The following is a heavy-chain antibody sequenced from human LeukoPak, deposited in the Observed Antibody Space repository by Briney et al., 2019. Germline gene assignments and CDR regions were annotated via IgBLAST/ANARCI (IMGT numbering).Heavy chain of an antibody. J-gene: IGHJ4*02. Sequence: ASVKVSCKASGYTFTSYAMNWVRQAPGQGLEWMGGIIPIFGTANYAQKFQGRVTITADKSTSTAYMELSSLRSEDTAVYYCARVSCSGGSCYSGFDYWGQGTLVTVSS. CDR1: GYTFTSYA. D-gene: IGHD2-15*01. CDR2: IIPIFGTA. CDR3: ARVSCSGGSCYSGFDY. V-gene: IGHV1-69*06.